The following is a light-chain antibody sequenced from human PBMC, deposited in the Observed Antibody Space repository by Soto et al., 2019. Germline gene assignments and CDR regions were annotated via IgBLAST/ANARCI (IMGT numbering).Light chain of an antibody. CDR3: QQYYSYSWT. CDR1: QSISSW. Sequence: DIQMTQSPSTLSASVGDRVTITCRASQSISSWLAWYQQKPGKAPKLLIYKASSLESGVPSRFSGSGSGTDFTLTLSSLQPDDFATYYCQQYYSYSWTFGQGTEVETK. J-gene: IGKJ1*01. CDR2: KAS. V-gene: IGKV1-5*03.